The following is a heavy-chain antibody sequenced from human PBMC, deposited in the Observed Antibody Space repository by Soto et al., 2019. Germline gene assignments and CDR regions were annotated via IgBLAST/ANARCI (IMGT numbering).Heavy chain of an antibody. CDR3: ARGIGGSGSDTVAGTDYYYYGMDV. J-gene: IGHJ6*02. CDR2: IYHSGST. CDR1: GYSISSGYY. D-gene: IGHD6-19*01. V-gene: IGHV4-38-2*01. Sequence: SETLAITSAFSGYSISSGYYLSWIRQPSGKGLERLLSIYHSGSTYYNPSLKSRVTISVDTSKNQFSLKLSSVTAADTAVYYCARGIGGSGSDTVAGTDYYYYGMDVWGQGTTVTVSS.